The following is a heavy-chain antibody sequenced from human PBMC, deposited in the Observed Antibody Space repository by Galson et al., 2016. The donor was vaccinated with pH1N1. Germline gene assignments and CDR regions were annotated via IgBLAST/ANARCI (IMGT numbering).Heavy chain of an antibody. CDR3: ARDRLPYGGNTEGIFYYNGMDV. Sequence: SLRLSCAASGFTFSSYAMHWVRQAPGKGLEWVAVMSYDGSHKYYADSVKGRFAISRDNSKNTLYLQMNSLRAEDTAMYYCARDRLPYGGNTEGIFYYNGMDVWGQGTTVTVSS. J-gene: IGHJ6*02. V-gene: IGHV3-30*09. D-gene: IGHD4-23*01. CDR1: GFTFSSYA. CDR2: MSYDGSHK.